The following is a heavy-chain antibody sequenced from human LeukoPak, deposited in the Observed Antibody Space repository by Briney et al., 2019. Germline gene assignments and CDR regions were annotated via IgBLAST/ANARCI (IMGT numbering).Heavy chain of an antibody. J-gene: IGHJ4*02. D-gene: IGHD3-10*01. CDR2: IYYSGST. CDR3: ARLRDFGSGTYYNDC. Sequence: SETLSLTCTVSGGSMSNYYWTWMRQPPGKGLEWVGYIYYSGSTNYNPSLNSRVTISVATSKNQFSLKLSSVTAADTAVYYCARLRDFGSGTYYNDCWGQGTLVTVSS. V-gene: IGHV4-59*08. CDR1: GGSMSNYY.